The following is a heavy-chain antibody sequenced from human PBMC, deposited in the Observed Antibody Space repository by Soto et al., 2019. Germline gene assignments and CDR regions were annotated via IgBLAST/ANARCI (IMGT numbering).Heavy chain of an antibody. D-gene: IGHD2-15*01. CDR3: AIGWFSYYFDY. Sequence: SETLSLTCTVSGGSISSYYWSWIRQPPGKGLEWIGYIYYSGSTNYNPSLKSRVTISVDTSKNQFSLKLSSVTAADTAVYYCAIGWFSYYFDYWGQGTLVTVSS. V-gene: IGHV4-59*01. CDR2: IYYSGST. CDR1: GGSISSYY. J-gene: IGHJ4*02.